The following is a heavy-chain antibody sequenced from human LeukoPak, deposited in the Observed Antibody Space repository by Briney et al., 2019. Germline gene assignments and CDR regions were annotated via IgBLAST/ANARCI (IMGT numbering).Heavy chain of an antibody. Sequence: SETLSLTCTVSGGSISSYYWSWIRQPPGKGLEWIGYIYYSGSTNYNPSLKSRVNISVDTSKNQFSLKLSSVTASDTAVYYCARATAGTTLFEGIDYWGEGPLVTVAS. CDR2: IYYSGST. J-gene: IGHJ4*02. V-gene: IGHV4-59*12. CDR1: GGSISSYY. D-gene: IGHD1-1*01. CDR3: ARATAGTTLFEGIDY.